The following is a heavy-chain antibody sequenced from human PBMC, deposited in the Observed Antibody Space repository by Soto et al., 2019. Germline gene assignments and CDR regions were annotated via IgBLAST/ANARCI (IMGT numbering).Heavy chain of an antibody. Sequence: QITLKESGPTLVKPTQTLTLTCSFSGFSLSTSGVGVGWIRQPPGKALEWLTLIFWDDDKRYSPSLRSRLTITKDTSKTQVVLTMTNMDPVDTATYYCAHRGGLNAYFDYWGQGTLVTVSS. V-gene: IGHV2-5*02. CDR1: GFSLSTSGVG. CDR3: AHRGGLNAYFDY. CDR2: IFWDDDK. D-gene: IGHD5-12*01. J-gene: IGHJ4*02.